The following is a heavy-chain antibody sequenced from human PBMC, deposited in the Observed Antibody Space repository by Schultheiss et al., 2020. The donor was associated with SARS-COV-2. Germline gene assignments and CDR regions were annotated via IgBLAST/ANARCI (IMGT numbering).Heavy chain of an antibody. CDR3: ARDLFTYCGGDCYPDY. J-gene: IGHJ4*02. V-gene: IGHV3-23*01. Sequence: LSLTCAVYGGSFSGYYWSWIRQPPGKGLEWVSAISGSGGSTYYADSVKGRFTISRDNSKNTLYLQMNSLRAEDTAVYYCARDLFTYCGGDCYPDYWGQGTLVTVSS. D-gene: IGHD2-21*01. CDR1: GGSFSGYY. CDR2: ISGSGGST.